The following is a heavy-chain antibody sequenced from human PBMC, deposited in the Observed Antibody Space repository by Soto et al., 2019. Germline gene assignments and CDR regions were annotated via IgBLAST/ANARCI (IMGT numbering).Heavy chain of an antibody. CDR2: ISGSGDNT. V-gene: IGHV3-23*01. Sequence: GGSLRLSCAASGFTFSSYALNWVRQAPGKGLEWVSVISGSGDNTYYADSVKGRFTISRDNSKNTLYLQMNSLRAEDTAVYYCAKDLGTDDFWSAYYTYYYMDVWGKGTTVTVS. J-gene: IGHJ6*03. CDR1: GFTFSSYA. CDR3: AKDLGTDDFWSAYYTYYYMDV. D-gene: IGHD3-3*01.